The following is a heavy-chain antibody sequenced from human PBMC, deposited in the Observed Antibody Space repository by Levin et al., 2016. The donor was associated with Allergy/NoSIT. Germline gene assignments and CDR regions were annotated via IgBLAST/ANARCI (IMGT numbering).Heavy chain of an antibody. Sequence: GESLKISCAASGFTFDSYAMGWVRQPPGKGLEWVSGISGAGSVTDYTDSVKGRFTISRDNSKNTLYVQMNSLRAEDTAVYYCAKAGASGAYYDLCDYWGRGTLVTVSS. V-gene: IGHV3-23*01. J-gene: IGHJ4*02. CDR2: ISGAGSVT. D-gene: IGHD3-3*01. CDR1: GFTFDSYA. CDR3: AKAGASGAYYDLCDY.